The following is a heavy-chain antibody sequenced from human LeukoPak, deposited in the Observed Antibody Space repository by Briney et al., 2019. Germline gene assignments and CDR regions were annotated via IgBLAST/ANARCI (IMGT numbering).Heavy chain of an antibody. CDR1: GGSISSYY. CDR3: AREFGEFTNYYYYYYMDV. D-gene: IGHD3-10*01. Sequence: SETLSLTCTVSGGSISSYYWSWIRQPPGKGLEWIGYIYYSGSTNYNPSLKSRVTISVDTSKNQFSLKLSSVTAAYTAVYYCAREFGEFTNYYYYYYMDVWGKGTTVTVSS. J-gene: IGHJ6*03. CDR2: IYYSGST. V-gene: IGHV4-59*01.